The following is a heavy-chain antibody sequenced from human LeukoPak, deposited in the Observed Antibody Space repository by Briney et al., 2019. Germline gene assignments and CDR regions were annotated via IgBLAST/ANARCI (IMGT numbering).Heavy chain of an antibody. Sequence: GGSLRLSCAASGFTFSSYGMHWVRQAPGKGLEWVAVISYDGSNKYYADSVKGRFTISRDNSKNTLYLQMNSLRAEDTAVYYCAKDPLRTAMDYYYYGMDVWGQGTTVTVSS. V-gene: IGHV3-30*18. J-gene: IGHJ6*02. CDR1: GFTFSSYG. D-gene: IGHD5-18*01. CDR2: ISYDGSNK. CDR3: AKDPLRTAMDYYYYGMDV.